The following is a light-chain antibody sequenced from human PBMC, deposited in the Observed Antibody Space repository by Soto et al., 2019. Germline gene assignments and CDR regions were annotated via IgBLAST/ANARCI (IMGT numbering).Light chain of an antibody. CDR3: SSYTSSSALV. Sequence: QSVLTQPASVSGSPGQSITIYCTGTSSDVGDFDWVSWYQQHPGKAPKLMIYEVSDRPSGVSNRFSGSKSGDTASLTISGLQAEDEADYYCSSYTSSSALVFGGGTKLTVL. CDR2: EVS. J-gene: IGLJ2*01. V-gene: IGLV2-14*01. CDR1: SSDVGDFDW.